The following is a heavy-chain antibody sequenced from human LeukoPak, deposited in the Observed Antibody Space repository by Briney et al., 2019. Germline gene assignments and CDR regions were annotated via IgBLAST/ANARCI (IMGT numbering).Heavy chain of an antibody. J-gene: IGHJ6*02. CDR2: IYPGDSDT. V-gene: IGHV5-51*01. CDR1: GYSFTSYW. D-gene: IGHD3-22*01. CDR3: ARRPYYYDSSGYYFAYYGMDV. Sequence: GESLKISCKGSGYSFTSYWIGWVRQMPGKGLEWMGIIYPGDSDTRYSPSFQGQVTISADKSISTAYLQWSSLKASDTAMYYCARRPYYYDSSGYYFAYYGMDVWGQGTTVTVSS.